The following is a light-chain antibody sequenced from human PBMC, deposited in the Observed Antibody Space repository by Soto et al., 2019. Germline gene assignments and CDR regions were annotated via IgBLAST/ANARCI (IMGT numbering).Light chain of an antibody. CDR2: EVN. Sequence: QSVLTQPASVSGSPGQSITISCTGTSSDVGTYNLVSWYQQRPGKAPKLMIYEVNKRPSGISNRFSGSKSGNTASLTISGLQAEDEADYYCCSYAGSSILGVFGTGTKVTVL. J-gene: IGLJ1*01. CDR3: CSYAGSSILGV. V-gene: IGLV2-23*02. CDR1: SSDVGTYNL.